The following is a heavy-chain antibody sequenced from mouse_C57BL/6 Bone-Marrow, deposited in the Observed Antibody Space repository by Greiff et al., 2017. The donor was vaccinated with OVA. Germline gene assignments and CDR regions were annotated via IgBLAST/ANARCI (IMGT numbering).Heavy chain of an antibody. CDR2: IRSKSNNYAT. Sequence: EVQLVESGGGLVQPKGSLKLSCAASGFSFNTYAMNWVRQAPGKGLEWVARIRSKSNNYATYYADSVKDRFTISRDDSESMLYLQMNNLKTEDTAMYYCVRHDLYGSPYYAMDYWGQGTSVTVSS. D-gene: IGHD1-1*01. CDR3: VRHDLYGSPYYAMDY. V-gene: IGHV10-1*01. CDR1: GFSFNTYA. J-gene: IGHJ4*01.